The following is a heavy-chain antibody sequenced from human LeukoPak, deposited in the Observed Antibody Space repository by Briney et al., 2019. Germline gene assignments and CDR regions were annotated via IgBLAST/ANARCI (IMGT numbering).Heavy chain of an antibody. Sequence: ASLKVSCKASGYTFTGYYMHWVRQAPGQGLEWMGWINPNSGGTNYAQKFQGRVTMTRDTSISTAYMELSRLRSDDTAVYYCARGSGRYYYDSSGYYYWGQGTLVTVSS. J-gene: IGHJ4*02. CDR1: GYTFTGYY. V-gene: IGHV1-2*02. CDR3: ARGSGRYYYDSSGYYY. CDR2: INPNSGGT. D-gene: IGHD3-22*01.